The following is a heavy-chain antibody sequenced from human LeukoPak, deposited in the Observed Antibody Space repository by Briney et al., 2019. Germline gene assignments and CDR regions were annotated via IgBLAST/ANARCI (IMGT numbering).Heavy chain of an antibody. J-gene: IGHJ4*02. V-gene: IGHV1-69*04. Sequence: SVKVSCKSSGGTFSSYAISWVRQAPGQGLEWMGRIIPILGIAKYAQKFQGRVTITAEKSTSTVYMELSSLRSEDTAVYYCASILTGFGEFRSDWGQGTLVTVSS. CDR3: ASILTGFGEFRSD. D-gene: IGHD3-10*01. CDR2: IIPILGIA. CDR1: GGTFSSYA.